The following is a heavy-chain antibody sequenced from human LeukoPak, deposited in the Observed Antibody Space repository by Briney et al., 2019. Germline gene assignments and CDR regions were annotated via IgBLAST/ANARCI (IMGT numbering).Heavy chain of an antibody. CDR1: GFTFSSYE. Sequence: GGSLRLSCAASGFTFSSYEMNWVRQAPGKGLEWVSYIYYADSVKGRFTISRDNVKNLLYLQMNSLRAEDTAVYYCARVRKDIQSMVRGQNYYYYYMDVWGKGTTVTISS. D-gene: IGHD3-10*01. V-gene: IGHV3-48*03. J-gene: IGHJ6*03. CDR2: I. CDR3: ARVRKDIQSMVRGQNYYYYYMDV.